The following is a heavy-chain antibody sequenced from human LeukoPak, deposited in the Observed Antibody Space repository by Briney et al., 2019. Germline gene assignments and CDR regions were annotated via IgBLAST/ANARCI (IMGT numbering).Heavy chain of an antibody. CDR3: ARVEYQLLFGGAFDI. J-gene: IGHJ3*02. D-gene: IGHD2-2*01. V-gene: IGHV3-48*03. Sequence: QPGGSLRLSCAASGFTFSSYEMNWVRQAPGKGLEWVSYISSSGSTIYYADSVKGRFTISRDNAKNSLYLQMNSLRAEDTAVYYCARVEYQLLFGGAFDIWGQGTMVTVSS. CDR1: GFTFSSYE. CDR2: ISSSGSTI.